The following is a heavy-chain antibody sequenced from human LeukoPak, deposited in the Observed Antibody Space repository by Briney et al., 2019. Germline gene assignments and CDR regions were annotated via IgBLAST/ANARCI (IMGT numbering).Heavy chain of an antibody. CDR3: AKGLQENRSGWYWGEYFDY. J-gene: IGHJ4*02. V-gene: IGHV3-23*01. CDR2: IVGSGSTT. Sequence: PGGSLRLSCAASGFMFNSYAMSWVRQAPGKGLEWVSAIVGSGSTTYYADSVQGRFTISRDNSKNTLYLQMNSLRAEDTAVYYCAKGLQENRSGWYWGEYFDYWGQGTLVTVSS. D-gene: IGHD6-19*01. CDR1: GFMFNSYA.